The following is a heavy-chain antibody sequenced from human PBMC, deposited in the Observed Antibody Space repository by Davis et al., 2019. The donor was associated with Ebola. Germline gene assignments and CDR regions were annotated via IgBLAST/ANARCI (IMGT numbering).Heavy chain of an antibody. CDR1: GGSISSSSYY. D-gene: IGHD4-11*01. Sequence: LRLSCTVSGGSISSSSYYWGWIRQPPGKGLEWIEYIYYSGSTYYNPSLKSRVTISVDTSKNQFSLKLSSVTAADTAVYYCARAYTVTTSYFDYWGQGTLVTVSS. CDR2: IYYSGST. V-gene: IGHV4-31*03. CDR3: ARAYTVTTSYFDY. J-gene: IGHJ4*02.